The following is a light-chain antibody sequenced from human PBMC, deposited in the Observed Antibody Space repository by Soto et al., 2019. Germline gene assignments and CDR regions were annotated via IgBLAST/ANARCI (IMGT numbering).Light chain of an antibody. CDR2: KAS. Sequence: DIEMTQSPSTLSASVGDRVIITCRASQSISSWLAWYQQKPGKAPKVLIYKASNLQSGVPSRFSGSGSGTEFPLTISSLQPDDFATYYCQQYNSFSLTFGGGTKVEIK. J-gene: IGKJ4*01. CDR3: QQYNSFSLT. V-gene: IGKV1-5*03. CDR1: QSISSW.